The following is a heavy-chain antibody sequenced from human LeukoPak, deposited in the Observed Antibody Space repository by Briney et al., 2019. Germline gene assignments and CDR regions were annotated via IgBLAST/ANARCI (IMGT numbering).Heavy chain of an antibody. D-gene: IGHD3-22*01. CDR1: GDSMRDYY. CDR2: INYSGNT. Sequence: PSETLSLTCTVSGDSMRDYYWHWIRLPPGKGLEWIGSINYSGNTNYNSSLKSRVTISVDTSKNQFSLKLSSVTAADTAVYYCARDLSSSGYSFGYWGQGTLVTVSS. CDR3: ARDLSSSGYSFGY. V-gene: IGHV4-59*01. J-gene: IGHJ4*02.